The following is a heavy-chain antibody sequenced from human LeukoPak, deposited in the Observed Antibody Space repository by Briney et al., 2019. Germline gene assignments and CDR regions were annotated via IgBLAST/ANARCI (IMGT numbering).Heavy chain of an antibody. CDR2: INSDGSGT. J-gene: IGHJ4*02. V-gene: IGHV3-74*01. D-gene: IGHD4-17*01. CDR1: GFTFSSYW. Sequence: GGSLRLSCAASGFTFSSYWMHWVRQAPGKGLVWVSRINSDGSGTTYADSVKGRFTISRDNAKNTVYLQMNSLRAEDTAVYYCAKRGTVTTFGHCDYWGQGTLVTVSS. CDR3: AKRGTVTTFGHCDY.